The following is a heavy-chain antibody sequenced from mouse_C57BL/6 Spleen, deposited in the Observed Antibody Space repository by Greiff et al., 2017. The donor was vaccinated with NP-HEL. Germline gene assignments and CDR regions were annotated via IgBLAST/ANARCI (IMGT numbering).Heavy chain of an antibody. CDR2: INPNNGGT. CDR3: ARRGWDVDY. D-gene: IGHD4-1*01. CDR1: GYTFTDYY. J-gene: IGHJ2*01. Sequence: EVQLQQSGPELVKPGASVKISCKASGYTFTDYYMNWVKQSHGKSLEWIGDINPNNGGTSYNQKFKGKATLTVDKSSSTAYMELRSLTSEDSAVYYCARRGWDVDYWGQGTTLTVSS. V-gene: IGHV1-26*01.